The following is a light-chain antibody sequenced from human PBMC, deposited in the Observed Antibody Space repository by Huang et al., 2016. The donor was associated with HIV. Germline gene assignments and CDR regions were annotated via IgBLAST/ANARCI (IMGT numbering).Light chain of an antibody. CDR1: QTVSSRY. CDR2: GAC. Sequence: EIVLTQSPGTLSLSPGERATLSCRASQTVSSRYLAGYQQKPGQAPRRLSDGACSRATGVPDRVSGSGAGTDFSLTIDRLEPEDFAVYYCQQYGSSPSLTFGGGTKVEIK. V-gene: IGKV3-20*01. J-gene: IGKJ4*01. CDR3: QQYGSSPSLT.